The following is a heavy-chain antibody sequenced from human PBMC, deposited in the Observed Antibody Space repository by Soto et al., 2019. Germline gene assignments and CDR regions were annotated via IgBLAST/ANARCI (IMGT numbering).Heavy chain of an antibody. Sequence: SETLSVTCTVSGASVSSGGYYWSWIRQHPEKGLEWIGYIYNSGLISYNPSLKSRIVVSRDTSRNQLSLKVTSVTAADTAVYFCARSRRGAVATFDLWGQGTPVTVSS. CDR1: GASVSSGGYY. J-gene: IGHJ4*02. CDR2: IYNSGLI. D-gene: IGHD2-15*01. V-gene: IGHV4-31*03. CDR3: ARSRRGAVATFDL.